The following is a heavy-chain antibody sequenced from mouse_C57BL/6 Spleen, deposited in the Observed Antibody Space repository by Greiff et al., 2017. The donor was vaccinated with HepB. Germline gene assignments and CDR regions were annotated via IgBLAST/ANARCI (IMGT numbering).Heavy chain of an antibody. Sequence: EVQGVESGGGLVQPKGSLKLSCAASGFSFNTYAMNWVRQAPGKGLEWVARIRSKSNNYATYYADSVKDRFTISRDDSESMLYLQMNNLKTEDTAMYYCVRQYYKDAMDYWGQGTSVTVSS. J-gene: IGHJ4*01. CDR1: GFSFNTYA. V-gene: IGHV10-1*01. D-gene: IGHD2-12*01. CDR2: IRSKSNNYAT. CDR3: VRQYYKDAMDY.